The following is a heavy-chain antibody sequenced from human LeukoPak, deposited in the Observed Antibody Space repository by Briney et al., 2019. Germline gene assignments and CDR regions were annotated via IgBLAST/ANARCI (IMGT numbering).Heavy chain of an antibody. Sequence: GGSLRLSCAASGFTFSNYAMNWVRQAPGKGLEWVSTSNSGGNTYYADSVKGRFTISRDNSKNMLYPQMNSLRAEDTAVYYCAKEPGFSRNFDSWGQGTLVTVSS. J-gene: IGHJ4*02. CDR2: SNSGGNT. V-gene: IGHV3-23*01. D-gene: IGHD2/OR15-2a*01. CDR1: GFTFSNYA. CDR3: AKEPGFSRNFDS.